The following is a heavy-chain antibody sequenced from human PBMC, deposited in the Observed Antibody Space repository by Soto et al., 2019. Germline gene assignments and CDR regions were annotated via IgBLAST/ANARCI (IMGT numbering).Heavy chain of an antibody. V-gene: IGHV3-23*01. Sequence: GGSLRLSCAASGFTFSSYAMSWVRQAPGKGLEWVSAISNSGGSTCNADSVKGRFTISRDNSKNTLYLQMNSLRAEDTAVYYCANDYQYGMDVWGQGTTVTVSS. CDR3: ANDYQYGMDV. CDR2: ISNSGGST. CDR1: GFTFSSYA. J-gene: IGHJ6*02.